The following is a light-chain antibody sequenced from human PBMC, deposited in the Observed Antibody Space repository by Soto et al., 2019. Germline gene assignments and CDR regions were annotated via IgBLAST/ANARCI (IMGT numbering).Light chain of an antibody. Sequence: EIVLTQSPGTLSLSPGERATLSCRASQSVSSTHLAWYQQKPGQAPRLLIYDASSRATGIPDRFSGSGSGIDFTLTISRLEPEDFAVYYCQQYGNSPPYTFGHGTKLEIK. V-gene: IGKV3-20*01. J-gene: IGKJ2*01. CDR3: QQYGNSPPYT. CDR1: QSVSSTH. CDR2: DAS.